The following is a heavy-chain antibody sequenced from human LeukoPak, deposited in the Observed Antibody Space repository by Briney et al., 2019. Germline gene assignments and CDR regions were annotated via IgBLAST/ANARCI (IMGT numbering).Heavy chain of an antibody. D-gene: IGHD3-22*01. V-gene: IGHV4-4*07. Sequence: SETLSLTCTVSGGSISSYYWSWIRQPAGKGLEWIGRIYTSGSTNYNPSLKSRVTMSVDTSKNQFSLKLSSVTAADTAVYYCARDYYYYSSGYYTSDAFDIWGQGTMVTVSS. CDR2: IYTSGST. CDR3: ARDYYYYSSGYYTSDAFDI. J-gene: IGHJ3*02. CDR1: GGSISSYY.